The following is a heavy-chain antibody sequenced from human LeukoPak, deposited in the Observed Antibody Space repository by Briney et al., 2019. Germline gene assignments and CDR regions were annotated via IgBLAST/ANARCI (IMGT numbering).Heavy chain of an antibody. Sequence: GGSLRLSCAASGFTFSSYWISWVRQAPGKGLEWVANIKQDGSEKYYVDSVKGRFTISRDNAKNSLYLQMNSLRAEDTAVYYCARGFDPWGQGTLVTVSS. J-gene: IGHJ5*02. CDR2: IKQDGSEK. CDR1: GFTFSSYW. CDR3: ARGFDP. V-gene: IGHV3-7*04.